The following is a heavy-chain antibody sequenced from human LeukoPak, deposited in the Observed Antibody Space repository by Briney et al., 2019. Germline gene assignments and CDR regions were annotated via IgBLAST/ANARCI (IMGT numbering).Heavy chain of an antibody. V-gene: IGHV4-34*01. CDR3: ARHFDGFDY. CDR1: GGSFSGYY. D-gene: IGHD3-9*01. CDR2: INHSGSI. Sequence: SETLSLTCAVFGGSFSGYYWSWIRQPPGKGLEWIGEINHSGSINYNSSLKSRVTISVDTSKNQFSLKLSSVTAADTAVYYCARHFDGFDYWGQGTLVTVSS. J-gene: IGHJ4*02.